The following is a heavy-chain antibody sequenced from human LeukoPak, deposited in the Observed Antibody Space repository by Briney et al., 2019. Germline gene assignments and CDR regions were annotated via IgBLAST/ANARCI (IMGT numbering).Heavy chain of an antibody. CDR1: GFTFSSYS. CDR3: ARDHPTVGTSEYDAFDI. CDR2: ISSSSSYI. V-gene: IGHV3-21*01. Sequence: GGSLRLSCAASGFTFSSYSMNWVRQAPGKGLEWVSSISSSSSYIYYADSVKGRFTISRDNAKNSLYLQMNSLRAEDTAVYYCARDHPTVGTSEYDAFDIWGQGTMVTVSS. J-gene: IGHJ3*02. D-gene: IGHD4-23*01.